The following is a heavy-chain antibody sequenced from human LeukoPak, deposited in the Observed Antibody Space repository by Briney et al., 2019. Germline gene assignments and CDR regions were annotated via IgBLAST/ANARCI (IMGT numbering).Heavy chain of an antibody. Sequence: GGSLRLFCGASGLTFSRYWMSWVRQATGKGLEWVANINQDGSQKNYVDSVKGRFTISRDNAKNSLYLQVNSLRAEDTAVYYCVTGDHGDYWGQGTLVTVSS. V-gene: IGHV3-7*01. J-gene: IGHJ4*02. CDR1: GLTFSRYW. CDR3: VTGDHGDY. CDR2: INQDGSQK. D-gene: IGHD2-21*01.